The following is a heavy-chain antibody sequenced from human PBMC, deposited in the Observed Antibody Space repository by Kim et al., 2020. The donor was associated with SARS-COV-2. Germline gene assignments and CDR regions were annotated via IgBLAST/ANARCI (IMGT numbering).Heavy chain of an antibody. V-gene: IGHV3-30*04. CDR2: ISYDGSNK. Sequence: GGSLRLSCAASGFTFSSYAMHWVRQAPGKGLEWVAVISYDGSNKYYADSVKGRFTISRDNSKNTLYLQMNSLRAEDTAVYYCARDSDPSGVIIRSYFDYWGQGTLVTVSS. CDR3: ARDSDPSGVIIRSYFDY. D-gene: IGHD3-10*01. CDR1: GFTFSSYA. J-gene: IGHJ4*02.